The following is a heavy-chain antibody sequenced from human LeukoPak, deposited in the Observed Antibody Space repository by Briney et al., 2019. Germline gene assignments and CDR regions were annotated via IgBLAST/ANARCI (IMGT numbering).Heavy chain of an antibody. Sequence: PGRSLRLSCAASGFTFSSYAMHWVRQALGKGLEWVAVISYDGSNKYYADSVKGRFTISRDNSKNTLYLQMNSLRAEDTAVYYCARDRAAANYYYYGMDVWGQGTTVTVSS. D-gene: IGHD6-13*01. CDR1: GFTFSSYA. V-gene: IGHV3-30*04. CDR2: ISYDGSNK. CDR3: ARDRAAANYYYYGMDV. J-gene: IGHJ6*02.